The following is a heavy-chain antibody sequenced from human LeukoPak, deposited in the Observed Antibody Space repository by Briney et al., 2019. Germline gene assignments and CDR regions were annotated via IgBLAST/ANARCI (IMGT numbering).Heavy chain of an antibody. CDR1: GYTFTSYY. D-gene: IGHD1-26*01. CDR3: ARDNSLGDTAWWFDP. CDR2: INPSGGST. V-gene: IGHV1-46*01. Sequence: GASVKVSCKASGYTFTSYYMHWVRQAPGQGLEWMGIINPSGGSTSYAQKFQGRVTMTRDMSTSTDYTELTSLTSDDTAVYYCARDNSLGDTAWWFDPWGQGTLVTVSS. J-gene: IGHJ5*02.